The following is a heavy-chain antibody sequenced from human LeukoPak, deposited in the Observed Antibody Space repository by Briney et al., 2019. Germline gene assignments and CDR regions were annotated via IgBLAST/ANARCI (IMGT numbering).Heavy chain of an antibody. J-gene: IGHJ4*02. Sequence: GGSRRLSCAASGFTFSGYGMHWVRQAPGKGLEWVAVIWYDGGNKYYADSVKGRFTISRDNSKNTLYLQMNSLRAEDTAVYYCAKSLYISSWYYDYWGQGTLVTVSS. CDR2: IWYDGGNK. CDR1: GFTFSGYG. D-gene: IGHD6-13*01. V-gene: IGHV3-33*06. CDR3: AKSLYISSWYYDY.